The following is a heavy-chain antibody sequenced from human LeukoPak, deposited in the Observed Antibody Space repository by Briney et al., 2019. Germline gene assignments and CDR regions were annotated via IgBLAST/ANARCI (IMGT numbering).Heavy chain of an antibody. D-gene: IGHD5-18*01. CDR2: ISGSGGST. J-gene: IGHJ6*02. Sequence: PGGSLRLSCAASGFTFSSYAMSWVRQAPGKGLEWVSAISGSGGSTYYADSVKGRFTISRDNSKNTLYLQMNSLRAEDTAVYYCAKDWGVGGGYRLWGPYYYYGMDVWGQGTTVTVSS. V-gene: IGHV3-23*01. CDR1: GFTFSSYA. CDR3: AKDWGVGGGYRLWGPYYYYGMDV.